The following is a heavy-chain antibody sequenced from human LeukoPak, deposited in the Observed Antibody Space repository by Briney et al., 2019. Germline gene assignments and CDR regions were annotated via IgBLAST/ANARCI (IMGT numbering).Heavy chain of an antibody. CDR2: SNADGSEE. Sequence: GGSLRLSCVDSGFTFSNSWMSWVRQAPGRGLEWVATSNADGSEEFYVESVKGRFTISRNNARNSLFLHMDSLRAEDTAVYYCARDRSYGTFDYWGQGTLVTVSS. J-gene: IGHJ4*02. CDR3: ARDRSYGTFDY. V-gene: IGHV3-7*01. D-gene: IGHD4-17*01. CDR1: GFTFSNSW.